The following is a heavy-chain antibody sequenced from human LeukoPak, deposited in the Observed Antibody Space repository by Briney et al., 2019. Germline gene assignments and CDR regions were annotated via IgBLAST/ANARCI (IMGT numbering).Heavy chain of an antibody. V-gene: IGHV1-18*01. Sequence: ASVKVSCKASGYSFTTYAISWVRQAPGQGLEWMGWISVYNGNTNYAQKVQGRVTMTTDTSTSTAYMELSSLRSEDTAVYYCARDLSVVPGVWFDPWGQGTLVTVSS. J-gene: IGHJ5*02. CDR3: ARDLSVVPGVWFDP. CDR1: GYSFTTYA. CDR2: ISVYNGNT. D-gene: IGHD2-2*01.